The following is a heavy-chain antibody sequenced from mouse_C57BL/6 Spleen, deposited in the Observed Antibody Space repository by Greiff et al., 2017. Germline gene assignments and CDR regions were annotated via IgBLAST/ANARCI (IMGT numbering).Heavy chain of an antibody. J-gene: IGHJ2*01. CDR1: GYTFTSYW. Sequence: QVQLKQPGAELVMPGASVKLSCKASGYTFTSYWMHWVKQRPGQGLEWIGEIDPSDSYTNYNQKFKGKSTLTVDKSSSTAYMQLSSLTSEDSAVYYCARSGYYYGSSYFDYWGQGTTLTVSS. D-gene: IGHD1-1*01. CDR3: ARSGYYYGSSYFDY. V-gene: IGHV1-69*01. CDR2: IDPSDSYT.